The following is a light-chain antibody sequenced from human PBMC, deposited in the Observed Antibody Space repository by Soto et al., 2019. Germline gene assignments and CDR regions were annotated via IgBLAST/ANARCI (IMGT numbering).Light chain of an antibody. J-gene: IGKJ1*01. V-gene: IGKV3-15*01. CDR3: QQYNNWLRT. Sequence: EIVVTQSPATMSASPGERTSLCCRASESVRTSLAWYQQKPGQAPRLLIYGAYARATGIPARFSGSGSGTEFTLTISSLQSEDFAVYYCQQYNNWLRTFGQGTKVDI. CDR1: ESVRTS. CDR2: GAY.